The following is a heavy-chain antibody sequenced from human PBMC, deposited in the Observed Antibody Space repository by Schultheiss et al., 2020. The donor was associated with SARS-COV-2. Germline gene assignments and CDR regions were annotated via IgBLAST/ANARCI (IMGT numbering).Heavy chain of an antibody. D-gene: IGHD6-6*01. Sequence: GGSLRLTCAASGFTVSSNYMSWVRQAPGKGLEWVSVIYSGGSTYYADSVKGRFTISRDNSKNTLYLQMNSLRAEDTAVYYCARDRRQLGHARDYWGQGTLVTVSS. J-gene: IGHJ4*02. V-gene: IGHV3-53*01. CDR2: IYSGGST. CDR1: GFTVSSNY. CDR3: ARDRRQLGHARDY.